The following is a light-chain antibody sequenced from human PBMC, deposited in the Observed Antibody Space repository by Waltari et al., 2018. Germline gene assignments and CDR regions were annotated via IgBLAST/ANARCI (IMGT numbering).Light chain of an antibody. V-gene: IGKV3-15*01. CDR3: QQYNNWPLL. Sequence: EIVMTQSPATLPVSPGARATLSCRTSQSISSNLAWYQQKPGQAPRLLFYGASIRATGIPARFSGSGSGTEFTLTINSMQSEDFAVYYCQQYNNWPLLFGQGTKVEIK. J-gene: IGKJ1*01. CDR2: GAS. CDR1: QSISSN.